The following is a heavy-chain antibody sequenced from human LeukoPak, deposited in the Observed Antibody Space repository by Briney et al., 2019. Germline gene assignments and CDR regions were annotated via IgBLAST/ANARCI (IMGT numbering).Heavy chain of an antibody. J-gene: IGHJ5*02. CDR3: ARNYYGSGSYYNVEGWFDP. D-gene: IGHD3-10*01. CDR1: GYTFTKYA. V-gene: IGHV1-18*01. Sequence: GASVKVSCKASGYTFTKYAISWVRQAPGQGLEWMGWISTYNGNINYAQKFQGRVTLTTDTSPSTAYMELRSLRSDDTAMYYCARNYYGSGSYYNVEGWFDPWGQGTLVTVSS. CDR2: ISTYNGNI.